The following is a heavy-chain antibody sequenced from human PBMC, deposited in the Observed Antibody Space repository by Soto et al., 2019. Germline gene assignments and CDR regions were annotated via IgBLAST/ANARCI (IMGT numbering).Heavy chain of an antibody. CDR2: FSGRDATT. V-gene: IGHV3-23*01. Sequence: GSLRLSCAASGFPFSSYTMSWVRQAPGKGLEWVSSFSGRDATTYYADSVKGRFTISRDNSKNTLYLQMNSLRAEDTALYFCVRTIVGATKGGWFDPWGQGALVTVSS. D-gene: IGHD1-26*01. CDR3: VRTIVGATKGGWFDP. CDR1: GFPFSSYT. J-gene: IGHJ5*02.